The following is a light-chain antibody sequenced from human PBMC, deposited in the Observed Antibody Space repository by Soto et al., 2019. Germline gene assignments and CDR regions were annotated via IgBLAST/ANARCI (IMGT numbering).Light chain of an antibody. CDR1: QSVSSSY. J-gene: IGKJ1*01. CDR2: GAS. CDR3: QLRRT. Sequence: EIVLTQCPGTLSLSPGERVTLSCRASQSVSSSYLAWYQQKPGQAPRLLIYGASSRATGIPDRFSGSGSGTDFTLPISRLEPEDFAVYYCQLRRTFGQGTKVDIK. V-gene: IGKV3-20*01.